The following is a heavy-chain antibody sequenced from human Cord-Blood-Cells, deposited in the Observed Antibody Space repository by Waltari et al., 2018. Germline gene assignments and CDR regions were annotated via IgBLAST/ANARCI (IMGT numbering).Heavy chain of an antibody. Sequence: QVQLVQSGAEVKKPGASVKVSCKASGYTLTGYYMHWVRQAPGQGLEWMGWINPNSGGTNYAQKFQGRVTMTRDTSISTAYMELSRLRSDDTAVYYCARRMTTPFYYYYMDVWGKGTTVTVSS. J-gene: IGHJ6*03. CDR3: ARRMTTPFYYYYMDV. CDR1: GYTLTGYY. V-gene: IGHV1-2*02. CDR2: INPNSGGT. D-gene: IGHD4-17*01.